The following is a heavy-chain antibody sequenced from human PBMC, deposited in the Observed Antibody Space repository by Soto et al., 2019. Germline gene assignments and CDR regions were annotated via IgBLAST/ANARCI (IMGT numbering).Heavy chain of an antibody. CDR3: AIYPHASSYHSYYMDV. CDR2: ISAYNGNT. CDR1: GYTFTSYG. Sequence: ASVKVSCKASGYTFTSYGISWVRQAPGQGLEWMGWISAYNGNTNYAQKLQGRVTMTTDTSTSTAYMELRSLRSDDTAVYYCAIYPHASSYHSYYMDVWGKGTTVTVSS. J-gene: IGHJ6*03. V-gene: IGHV1-18*01.